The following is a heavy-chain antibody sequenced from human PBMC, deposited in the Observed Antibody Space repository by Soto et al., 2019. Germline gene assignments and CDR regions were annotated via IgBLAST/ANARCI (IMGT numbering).Heavy chain of an antibody. D-gene: IGHD2-15*01. Sequence: SETLSLTCTVSGGSISSGGYYWSWIRQHPGKGLEWIGYIYYSGSTYYNPSLKSRVTISVDTSKNQFSLKLSSVTAADTAVYYCARTFYCSGGSCPPTWFDPWGQGTLVTVSS. CDR3: ARTFYCSGGSCPPTWFDP. CDR1: GGSISSGGYY. V-gene: IGHV4-31*03. CDR2: IYYSGST. J-gene: IGHJ5*02.